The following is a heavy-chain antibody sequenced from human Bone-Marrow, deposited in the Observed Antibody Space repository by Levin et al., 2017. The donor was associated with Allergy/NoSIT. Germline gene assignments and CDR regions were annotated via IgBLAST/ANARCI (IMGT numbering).Heavy chain of an antibody. CDR1: GFTFSSYW. Sequence: SCAASGFTFSSYWMHWVRQAPGKGLVWVSRINSDGSSTSYADSVKGRFTISRDNAKNTLYLQMNSLRAEDTAVYYCARGRYCSGGSCYLECFDYWGQGTLVTVSS. CDR3: ARGRYCSGGSCYLECFDY. CDR2: INSDGSST. V-gene: IGHV3-74*01. J-gene: IGHJ4*02. D-gene: IGHD2-15*01.